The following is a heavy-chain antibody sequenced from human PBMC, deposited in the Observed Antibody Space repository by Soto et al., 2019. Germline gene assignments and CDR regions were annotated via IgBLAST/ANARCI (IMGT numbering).Heavy chain of an antibody. Sequence: SETLSLTCAVSGGSISSGGYSWSWIRQPPGKGLEWIGYIYHSGSTYYNPSLKSRVTISVDRSKNQFSLKLSSVTAADTAVYYCARERGLLWFGEGAFDIWGQGTMVTVSS. D-gene: IGHD3-10*01. CDR3: ARERGLLWFGEGAFDI. V-gene: IGHV4-30-2*01. CDR1: GGSISSGGYS. J-gene: IGHJ3*02. CDR2: IYHSGST.